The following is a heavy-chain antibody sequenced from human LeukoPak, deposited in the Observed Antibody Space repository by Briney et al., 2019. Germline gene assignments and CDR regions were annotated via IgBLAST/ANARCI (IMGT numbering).Heavy chain of an antibody. J-gene: IGHJ4*02. V-gene: IGHV3-23*01. CDR3: AKGTDFWSGYLDY. CDR2: ISGSGGST. Sequence: GGSLRLSCAASGFTFSSYGMHWVRQAPGKGLEWVSGISGSGGSTYYADSVKGRFTISRDNSKNTLYLQMNSLRAEDTAVYYCAKGTDFWSGYLDYWGQGTLVTVSS. CDR1: GFTFSSYG. D-gene: IGHD3-3*01.